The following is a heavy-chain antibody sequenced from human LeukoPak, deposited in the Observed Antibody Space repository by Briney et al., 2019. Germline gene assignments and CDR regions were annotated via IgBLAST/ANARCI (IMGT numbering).Heavy chain of an antibody. CDR1: GFTFSSYW. J-gene: IGHJ4*02. CDR2: IKQDGSEK. CDR3: AREVEAGSPEY. Sequence: PGGSLRLSCAASGFTFSSYWMSWVRQAPGKGLEWVANIKQDGSEKYYVDSVKDRFTISRDNAKNSLYLQMNSLRAEDTAVYYCAREVEAGSPEYWGQGTLVTVSS. V-gene: IGHV3-7*01. D-gene: IGHD1-14*01.